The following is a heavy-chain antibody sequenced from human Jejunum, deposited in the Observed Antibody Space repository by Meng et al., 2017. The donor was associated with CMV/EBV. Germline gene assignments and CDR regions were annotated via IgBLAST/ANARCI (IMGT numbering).Heavy chain of an antibody. CDR3: ARDPDKKWLYLDY. Sequence: SGFTFSSYGMHWLRQSPGKGLCWVAVISYGGPLTYPPPPFPLLFPLSRDNSKNTLYLQMNSLRTEDTAVYYCARDPDKKWLYLDYWGQGTLVTVSS. D-gene: IGHD3-22*01. CDR2: ISYGGPLT. CDR1: GFTFSSYG. V-gene: IGHV3-30*03. J-gene: IGHJ4*02.